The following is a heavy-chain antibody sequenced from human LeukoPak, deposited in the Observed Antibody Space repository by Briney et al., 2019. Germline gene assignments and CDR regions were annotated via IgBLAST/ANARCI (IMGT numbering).Heavy chain of an antibody. Sequence: GGSLRLSCEASGLTFSSYSMNWVRQAPGKGLEWVSSISSSSSYIYYADSVKGRFTLSRDNSKNTLYLQMNSLRAEDTAVYYCAKKKTDYSYPSSFDYWGQGTLVTVSS. J-gene: IGHJ4*02. V-gene: IGHV3-21*01. CDR1: GLTFSSYS. CDR2: ISSSSSYI. CDR3: AKKKTDYSYPSSFDY. D-gene: IGHD4-11*01.